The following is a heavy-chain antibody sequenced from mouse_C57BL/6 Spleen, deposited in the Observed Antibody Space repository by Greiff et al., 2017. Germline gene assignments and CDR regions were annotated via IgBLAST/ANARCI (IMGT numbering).Heavy chain of an antibody. CDR1: GYTFTDYN. V-gene: IGHV1-22*01. J-gene: IGHJ2*01. Sequence: VQLQQSGPELVKPGASVKMSCKASGYTFTDYNMHWVKQSHGKSLEWIGYINPNNGGTSYNQKFKGKATLTVNKSSSTAYMGLRSLTSEDSAVYDCARSLYYGYDGFDYWGQGTTLTVSS. CDR2: INPNNGGT. D-gene: IGHD2-2*01. CDR3: ARSLYYGYDGFDY.